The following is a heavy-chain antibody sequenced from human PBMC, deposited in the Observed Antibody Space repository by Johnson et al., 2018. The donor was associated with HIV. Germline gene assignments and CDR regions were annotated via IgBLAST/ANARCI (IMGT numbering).Heavy chain of an antibody. V-gene: IGHV3-33*01. Sequence: QMQLVESGGGLVQPGRSLRLSCAASGFTFSSYGMHWVRQAPGKGLEWVAVIWYDGSNKYYADSVKGRFTISRDDSKNTLYLQMNSLKTEDTAVYYCSTDVTDTVTTYYNAFDVWGQGTMVTVSS. CDR2: IWYDGSNK. CDR3: STDVTDTVTTYYNAFDV. J-gene: IGHJ3*01. CDR1: GFTFSSYG. D-gene: IGHD4-11*01.